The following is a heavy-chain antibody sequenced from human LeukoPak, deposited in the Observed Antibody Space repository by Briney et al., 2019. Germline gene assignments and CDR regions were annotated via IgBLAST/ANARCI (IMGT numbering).Heavy chain of an antibody. CDR2: IYASGST. D-gene: IGHD2-15*01. CDR1: GGSISGFS. V-gene: IGHV4-4*07. CDR3: AREVERINYIDV. J-gene: IGHJ6*03. Sequence: PSETLSLTCSVSGGSISGFSWTWIRQPAGGGLGWIGHIYASGSTNYNPSLKGRVTISLDESKDQFSLMLSSVTDADTAVYYCAREVERINYIDVWGKGTTVTVSS.